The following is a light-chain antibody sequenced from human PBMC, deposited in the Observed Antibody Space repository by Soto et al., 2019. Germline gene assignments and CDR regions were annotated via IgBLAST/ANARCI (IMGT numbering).Light chain of an antibody. CDR3: SSYTTSPLSYV. J-gene: IGLJ1*01. CDR1: KNDVGFYDF. CDR2: DVS. Sequence: QSVLTQPPSASGSPGQSVTISCTGTKNDVGFYDFVSWYQQHPGKVPKLMIYDVSNRPSGVSNRFSGSKSGNTASLTISGLQAEDEADYYCSSYTTSPLSYVFGTGTKVTVL. V-gene: IGLV2-14*01.